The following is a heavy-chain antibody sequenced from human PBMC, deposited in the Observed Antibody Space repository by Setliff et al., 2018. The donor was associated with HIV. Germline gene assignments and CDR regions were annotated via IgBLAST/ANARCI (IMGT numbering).Heavy chain of an antibody. D-gene: IGHD6-13*01. CDR1: GGSLSDYY. V-gene: IGHV4-34*01. J-gene: IGHJ4*02. CDR2: INHSGST. CDR3: GGSSRWGFVY. Sequence: SESLSLTCAVYGGSLSDYYWSWIRQPPGKGLEWIGQINHSGSTIYNPSLKSRVTMSVDSSKNQFSLKLSSVTAADRAVYYCGGSSRWGFVYWGQGTLVTVSS.